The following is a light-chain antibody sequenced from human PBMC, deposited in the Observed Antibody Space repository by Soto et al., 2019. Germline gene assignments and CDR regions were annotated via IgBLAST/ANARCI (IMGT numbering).Light chain of an antibody. V-gene: IGKV3-20*01. J-gene: IGKJ1*01. Sequence: EIVLTQSPGTLSLSPGETAALSCRASQSLSSSYLAWYQQKPGQAPRLLIHGASSRATGIPRRFSGSGSGTDFTLTISRLEPEDFAVYYCQMYGSSPPGTFXQGTKVDIK. CDR2: GAS. CDR3: QMYGSSPPGT. CDR1: QSLSSSY.